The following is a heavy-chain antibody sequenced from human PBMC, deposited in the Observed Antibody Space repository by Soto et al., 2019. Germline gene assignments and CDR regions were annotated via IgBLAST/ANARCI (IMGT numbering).Heavy chain of an antibody. Sequence: QVQLVEAGGGVVQPGRSLRLSCAASGFTFSSYAMHWVRQAPGKVLEWVAVISYDGSNKYYAESVKGRFTISRDNSKNMLYLQMNSLRAEDTAVYYCASLAGTTRSYWYFDLWGRGTLVTVSS. J-gene: IGHJ2*01. V-gene: IGHV3-30-3*01. D-gene: IGHD1-1*01. CDR2: ISYDGSNK. CDR1: GFTFSSYA. CDR3: ASLAGTTRSYWYFDL.